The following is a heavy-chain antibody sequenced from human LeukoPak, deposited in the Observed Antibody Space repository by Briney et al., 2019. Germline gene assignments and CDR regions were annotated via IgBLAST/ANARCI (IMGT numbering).Heavy chain of an antibody. CDR1: GFTFSSYA. Sequence: TGGSLRLSCAASGFTFSSYAMSWVRQAPGKGLEWVSAISGSGGSTYYADSVKGRFTISRDNSKNTLYLQMNSLRAEDTAVYYCAKGMDYYYYYGMDVWGQGTTVTASS. CDR3: AKGMDYYYYYGMDV. J-gene: IGHJ6*02. CDR2: ISGSGGST. D-gene: IGHD5-24*01. V-gene: IGHV3-23*01.